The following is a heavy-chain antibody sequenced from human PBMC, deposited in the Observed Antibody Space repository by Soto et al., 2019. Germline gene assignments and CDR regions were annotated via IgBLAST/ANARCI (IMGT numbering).Heavy chain of an antibody. CDR3: VRQGIGVLHGLVDV. D-gene: IGHD3-10*01. CDR2: FRSGGGT. J-gene: IGHJ6*02. Sequence: QVQLQESGPGLVKPSETLSLTCTVSGDSISSYNLAWIRQPPGKGLEWIGYFRSGGGTSYNPSLTSRVAISADTSMKQVALRLSSVTAADTAVYYCVRQGIGVLHGLVDVWGQGTTVTVSS. V-gene: IGHV4-59*08. CDR1: GDSISSYN.